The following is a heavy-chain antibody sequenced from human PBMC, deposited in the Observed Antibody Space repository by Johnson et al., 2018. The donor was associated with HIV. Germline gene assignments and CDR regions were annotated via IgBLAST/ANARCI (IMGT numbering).Heavy chain of an antibody. Sequence: VQLVESGGGVVQPGGSLRLSCAASGFTFSSYGMHWVRQAPGKGLEWVAVISYDGSNEYYVESVKGRFTISRDNSKNTLYLQMNSLRAEDTAVYYCAKDISYSSSAAFDIWGQGTMVTVSS. CDR2: ISYDGSNE. J-gene: IGHJ3*02. CDR1: GFTFSSYG. V-gene: IGHV3-30*18. D-gene: IGHD6-6*01. CDR3: AKDISYSSSAAFDI.